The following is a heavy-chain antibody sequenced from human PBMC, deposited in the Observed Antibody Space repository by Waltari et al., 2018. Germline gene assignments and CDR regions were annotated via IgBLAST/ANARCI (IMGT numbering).Heavy chain of an antibody. J-gene: IGHJ3*01. Sequence: QVQLVQSGAEVKKQGASVKVSCRTSGDHFSSYFIFWVRQAPGQGLEWMAGIIPIFGTPNYAQKFQGRVNVAADELTNTAYMELSGLRSDDTAIYYCAKRIVGGPFDVWGQGTMVTVSS. D-gene: IGHD1-26*01. CDR3: AKRIVGGPFDV. CDR1: GDHFSSYF. V-gene: IGHV1-69*01. CDR2: IIPIFGTP.